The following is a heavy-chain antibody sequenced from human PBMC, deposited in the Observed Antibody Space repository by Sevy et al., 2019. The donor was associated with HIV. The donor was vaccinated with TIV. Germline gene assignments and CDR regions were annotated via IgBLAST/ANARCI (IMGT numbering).Heavy chain of an antibody. CDR3: ARQRDGYYDY. V-gene: IGHV4-39*01. CDR2: IYYSGST. J-gene: IGHJ4*02. CDR1: GGSISSSSYY. Sequence: SETLSLTCTVSGGSISSSSYYWGWIRQPRGKGLEWIGSIYYSGSTYYNPSLKSRVTISVDTSKNQFSLKLSSVTAADTAVYYCARQRDGYYDYWGQGTLVTVSS.